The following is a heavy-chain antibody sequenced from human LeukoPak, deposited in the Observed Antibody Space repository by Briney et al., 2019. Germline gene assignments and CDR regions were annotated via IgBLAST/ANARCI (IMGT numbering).Heavy chain of an antibody. J-gene: IGHJ4*02. CDR1: GGSISRSCYY. D-gene: IGHD2-8*02. Sequence: PSETLSLTCTVSGGSISRSCYYWGWIRQPPGQGLEWIGSIYYSGSTYYNPSLKSRVTISLDTSKNQFSLKLSSVTAADTAVYYCARHLISTGYFDYWGQGTLVTVSS. V-gene: IGHV4-39*01. CDR3: ARHLISTGYFDY. CDR2: IYYSGST.